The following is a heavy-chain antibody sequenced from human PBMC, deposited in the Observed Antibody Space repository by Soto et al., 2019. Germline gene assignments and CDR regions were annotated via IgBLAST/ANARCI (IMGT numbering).Heavy chain of an antibody. V-gene: IGHV4-39*01. Sequence: SETLSLTCTVSGGSISSSSYYWGWIRQPPGKGLEWIGSIYYSGSTYYNPSLKSRVTISVDTSKNQFSLKLSSVTAADMAVYYCARLSTGYWGQGTLVTVSS. CDR3: ARLSTGY. CDR1: GGSISSSSYY. J-gene: IGHJ4*02. CDR2: IYYSGST.